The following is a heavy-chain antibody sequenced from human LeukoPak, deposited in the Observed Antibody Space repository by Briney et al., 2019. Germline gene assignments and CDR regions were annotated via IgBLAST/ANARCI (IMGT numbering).Heavy chain of an antibody. Sequence: PSETLSLTCAVSGYSISSGYYWGWIRQPPGKGLEWIGSIYHSGSTYYNPSLKSRVTISVDTSKNQFSLKLSSVTAADTAVYYCARRAVHYDFWSGQRGESWFDPWGQGTLVTVSS. D-gene: IGHD3-3*01. CDR3: ARRAVHYDFWSGQRGESWFDP. CDR1: GYSISSGYY. J-gene: IGHJ5*02. V-gene: IGHV4-38-2*01. CDR2: IYHSGST.